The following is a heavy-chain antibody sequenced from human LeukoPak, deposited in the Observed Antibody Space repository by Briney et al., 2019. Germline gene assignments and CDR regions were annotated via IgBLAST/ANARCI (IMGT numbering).Heavy chain of an antibody. CDR3: AREGMATPHGITN. CDR2: ISSSSSTI. J-gene: IGHJ4*02. D-gene: IGHD6-13*01. V-gene: IGHV3-48*01. Sequence: GGSLRLSCAASGFTFSTYGMNWVRQAPGKGLEWVSYISSSSSTIYYADSVKGRFTISRDNAKNSLYLQMNSLRAEDTAVYYCAREGMATPHGITNWGQGTLVTVSS. CDR1: GFTFSTYG.